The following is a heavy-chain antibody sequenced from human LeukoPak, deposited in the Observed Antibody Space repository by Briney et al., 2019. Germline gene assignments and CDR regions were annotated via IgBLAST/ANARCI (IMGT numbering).Heavy chain of an antibody. Sequence: SETLSLTCTVSGGSVSSSSYYWGSIRQPPGKGLEWIWSIYYIGSTYYNPSLKSRVTISVDSSKNQFSLKMISVTAADTGVYYCARHGNWDPFDYWGQGALVTVSS. V-gene: IGHV4-39*01. CDR2: IYYIGST. CDR1: GGSVSSSSYY. CDR3: ARHGNWDPFDY. D-gene: IGHD7-27*01. J-gene: IGHJ4*02.